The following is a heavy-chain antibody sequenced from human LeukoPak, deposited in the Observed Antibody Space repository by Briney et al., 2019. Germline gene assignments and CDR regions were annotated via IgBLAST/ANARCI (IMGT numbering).Heavy chain of an antibody. J-gene: IGHJ6*02. Sequence: PSETLSLTCAVYGGSFSGYYWSWIRQPPGKGLERIGEINHSGSTNYNPSLKSRVTISVDTSKNQFSLKLSSVTAADTAVYYCARVYCSSTSCYIKSSFNYYYYYGMDVWGQGTTVTVSS. CDR1: GGSFSGYY. CDR3: ARVYCSSTSCYIKSSFNYYYYYGMDV. V-gene: IGHV4-34*01. D-gene: IGHD2-2*02. CDR2: INHSGST.